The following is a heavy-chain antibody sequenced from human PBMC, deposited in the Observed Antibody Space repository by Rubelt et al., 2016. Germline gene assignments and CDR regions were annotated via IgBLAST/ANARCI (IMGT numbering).Heavy chain of an antibody. Sequence: EVQLVQSGTEVKKPGESLKISCKGSGSRFINQWIGWVRQMPGKGLEWMGIIYPGDSDTRYNPSFQGQVTISADKSISTAYLQWGSWKASDTAMYYCARGKVVVTQTNAFDIWGQGTMVTVFS. CDR3: ARGKVVVTQTNAFDI. D-gene: IGHD2-15*01. CDR2: IYPGDSDT. J-gene: IGHJ3*02. V-gene: IGHV5-51*01. CDR1: GSRFINQW.